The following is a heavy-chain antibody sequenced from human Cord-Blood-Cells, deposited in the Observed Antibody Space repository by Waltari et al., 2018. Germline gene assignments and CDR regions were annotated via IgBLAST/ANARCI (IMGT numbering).Heavy chain of an antibody. CDR1: GFTFSSYW. D-gene: IGHD1-26*01. CDR2: INSDGSST. V-gene: IGHV3-74*01. CDR3: ARGPLGQWSRNAFDI. J-gene: IGHJ3*02. Sequence: EVQLVESGGGLVQPGGSLRLSCAASGFTFSSYWMHWVRHAPGKGLVWVSRINSDGSSTSYADSVKGRFTISRDNAKNTLYLQMNSLRAEDTAVYYCARGPLGQWSRNAFDIWGQGTMVTVSS.